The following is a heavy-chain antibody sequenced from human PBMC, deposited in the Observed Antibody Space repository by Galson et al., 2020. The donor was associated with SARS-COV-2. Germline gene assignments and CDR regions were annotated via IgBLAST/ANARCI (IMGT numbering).Heavy chain of an antibody. Sequence: SETLSLTCAVYGGSFSGYYWSWIRQPPGKGLEWIGEINHSGSTNYNPSLKSRVTLSVDTSKNQFSLKLTSLSAADTAVYYCAREECYYDSSGYYYFWCVFDYWGQVTLVTVSS. CDR1: GGSFSGYY. V-gene: IGHV4-34*01. CDR3: AREECYYDSSGYYYFWCVFDY. D-gene: IGHD3-22*01. CDR2: INHSGST. J-gene: IGHJ4*02.